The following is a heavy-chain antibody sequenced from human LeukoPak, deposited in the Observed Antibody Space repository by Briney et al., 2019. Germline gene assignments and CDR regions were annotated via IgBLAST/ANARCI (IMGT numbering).Heavy chain of an antibody. V-gene: IGHV3-7*01. CDR1: GFTFSNYW. CDR2: INQNGSEK. CDR3: ARDLPDY. J-gene: IGHJ4*02. Sequence: GGSLRLSCAASGFTFSNYWMNWVRQAPGKGLEWVANINQNGSEKYYVDSVKDRFTISRDNAKDSLYLQMNRLRAEDTAVYYCARDLPDYWGQGTLVTVSS.